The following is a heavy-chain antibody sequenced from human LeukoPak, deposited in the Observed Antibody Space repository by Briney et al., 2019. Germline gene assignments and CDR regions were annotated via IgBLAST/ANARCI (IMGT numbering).Heavy chain of an antibody. CDR2: IIPIFGTA. D-gene: IGHD6-13*01. CDR1: GGTFSSYA. J-gene: IGHJ3*02. CDR3: ARDWSSSWYGEAFDI. Sequence: SVKVSCTASGGTFSSYAISWVRQAPGQGLEWMGGIIPIFGTANYAQKFQGRVTITADESTSTAYMELSSLRSEDTAVYYCARDWSSSWYGEAFDIWGQGTMVTVSS. V-gene: IGHV1-69*13.